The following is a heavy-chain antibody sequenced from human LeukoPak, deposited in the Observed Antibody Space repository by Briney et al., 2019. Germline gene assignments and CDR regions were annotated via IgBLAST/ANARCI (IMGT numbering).Heavy chain of an antibody. V-gene: IGHV1-69*13. Sequence: SVKVSCKASGGTFSSYAISWVRQAPGQGLEWMGGIIPIFGTANYAEKFQGRVTITADESTSTAYMERSSLRSEDTAVYYCARLIPVGGLGWFDPCGQGTLVTVSS. CDR1: GGTFSSYA. CDR3: ARLIPVGGLGWFDP. CDR2: IIPIFGTA. D-gene: IGHD3-16*01. J-gene: IGHJ5*02.